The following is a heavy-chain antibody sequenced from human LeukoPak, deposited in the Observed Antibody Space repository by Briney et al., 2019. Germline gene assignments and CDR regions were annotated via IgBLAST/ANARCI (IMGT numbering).Heavy chain of an antibody. CDR3: ARDGAVAGIDNAFDI. D-gene: IGHD6-19*01. CDR2: ISSSSSYI. V-gene: IGHV3-21*01. J-gene: IGHJ3*02. CDR1: GFTFSSYS. Sequence: GGSLRLSCAAPGFTFSSYSMNWVRQAPGKGLEWVSSISSSSSYIYYADSVKGRFTISRDNAKNSLYLQMSSLRAEDTAVYYCARDGAVAGIDNAFDIWGQGTMVTVSS.